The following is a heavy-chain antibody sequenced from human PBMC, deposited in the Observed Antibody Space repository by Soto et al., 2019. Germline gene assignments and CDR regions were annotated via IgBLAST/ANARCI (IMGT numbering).Heavy chain of an antibody. CDR1: GGTFSSYT. D-gene: IGHD2-15*01. J-gene: IGHJ6*02. V-gene: IGHV1-69*02. CDR2: IIPFLDIV. Sequence: QVQQVQSGAEVKKPGSSVKVSCKASGGTFSSYTISWVRQAPGQGLEWMGRIIPFLDIVNYAQKFQGRVTITADKSTRTAYMELSRLRSEDTAVYYCARAPGAEGGHYYYGMDVWGQGTTVSVSS. CDR3: ARAPGAEGGHYYYGMDV.